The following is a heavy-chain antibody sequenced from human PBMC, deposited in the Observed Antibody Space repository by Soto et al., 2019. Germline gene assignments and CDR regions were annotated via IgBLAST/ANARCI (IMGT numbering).Heavy chain of an antibody. D-gene: IGHD5-18*01. Sequence: ASVKVSCKVSGYTLTELSMHWVLQAPGKGLEWMGGFDPEDGETIYAQKFQGRVTMTEDTSTDTAYMELSSLRSEDTAVYYCATGNTAMVTGYYYYYMDVWGKGTTVTVSS. CDR1: GYTLTELS. V-gene: IGHV1-24*01. J-gene: IGHJ6*03. CDR3: ATGNTAMVTGYYYYYMDV. CDR2: FDPEDGET.